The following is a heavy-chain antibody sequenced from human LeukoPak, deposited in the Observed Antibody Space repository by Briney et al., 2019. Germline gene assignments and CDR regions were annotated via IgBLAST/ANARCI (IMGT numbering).Heavy chain of an antibody. Sequence: GGSLRLSCAASGFTFSSYAMSWVRQAPGKGLEWVSAISGSGGSTYYADSVKGRFTISRDNSKNTLYLQMNSLRAEDTAVYYCANLYGSGSHSGTIDYWGQGTLVTVSS. CDR3: ANLYGSGSHSGTIDY. V-gene: IGHV3-23*01. CDR2: ISGSGGST. D-gene: IGHD3-10*01. CDR1: GFTFSSYA. J-gene: IGHJ4*02.